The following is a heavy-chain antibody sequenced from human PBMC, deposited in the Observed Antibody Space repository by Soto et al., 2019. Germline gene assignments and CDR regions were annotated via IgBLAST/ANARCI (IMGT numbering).Heavy chain of an antibody. CDR3: ARNYFDSGGGFDY. J-gene: IGHJ4*02. V-gene: IGHV3-53*01. CDR1: GFIVSSNY. D-gene: IGHD3-22*01. CDR2: IYRDGST. Sequence: LRLSCAASGFIVSSNYMSWVRQAPGKGLEWVSVIYRDGSTYYADSVKGRFTISRDNSKNTLYLQMNSLRAEDTAVYYCARNYFDSGGGFDYCGQGTLVTVSS.